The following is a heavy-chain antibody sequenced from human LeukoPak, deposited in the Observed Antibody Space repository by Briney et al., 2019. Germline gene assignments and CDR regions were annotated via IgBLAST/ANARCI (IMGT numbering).Heavy chain of an antibody. D-gene: IGHD1-7*01. CDR2: INPNSGGT. CDR1: GYTFTGYY. CDR3: ARDGGTGTTLNDFDY. J-gene: IGHJ4*02. V-gene: IGHV1-2*02. Sequence: VASVKVSCKASGYTFTGYYMHWVRQAPGQGLEWMGWINPNSGGTNYAQKFQGRVTMTRDTSISTAYMELSSLRSDDTAVFYCARDGGTGTTLNDFDYWGQGTLVTVSS.